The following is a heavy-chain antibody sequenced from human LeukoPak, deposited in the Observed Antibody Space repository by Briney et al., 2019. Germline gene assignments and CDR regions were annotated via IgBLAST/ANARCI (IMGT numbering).Heavy chain of an antibody. V-gene: IGHV3-23*01. CDR3: AKDKSEMETITRAFDF. Sequence: GGSLRLSCAASGFTFSRYAMSWVRQARGKGVEWVSPIWGVVGSNNYANSVKGRFTISRDNSKNTLFLKMNSLRAEDTAVYYCAKDKSEMETITRAFDFWGQGTMVTVSS. CDR2: IWGVVGSN. D-gene: IGHD5-24*01. CDR1: GFTFSRYA. J-gene: IGHJ3*01.